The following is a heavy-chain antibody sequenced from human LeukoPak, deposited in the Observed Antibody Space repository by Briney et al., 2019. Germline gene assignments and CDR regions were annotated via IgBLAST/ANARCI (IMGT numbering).Heavy chain of an antibody. Sequence: GASVKVSCKASGGTFSSYAISWVRQAPGQGLEWMGGIIPIFGTANYAQKFQGRVTITADESTSTAYMELSSLRSEDTAVYYCARLQIAAAGFDYWGQGTLVTVSS. V-gene: IGHV1-69*13. CDR2: IIPIFGTA. J-gene: IGHJ4*02. CDR1: GGTFSSYA. D-gene: IGHD6-13*01. CDR3: ARLQIAAAGFDY.